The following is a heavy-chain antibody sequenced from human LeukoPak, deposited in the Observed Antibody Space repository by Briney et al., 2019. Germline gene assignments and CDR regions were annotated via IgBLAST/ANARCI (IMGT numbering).Heavy chain of an antibody. CDR3: AGGGDSGGYYYPMFDY. J-gene: IGHJ4*02. CDR2: IYYSGST. CDR1: GGSISSYY. Sequence: SETLSLTCTVSGGSISSYYWRWIRQPPGKGLEWIGYIYYSGSTNYNPSLKSRVTISVDTSKNQFSLKLSSVTAADTAVYYCAGGGDSGGYYYPMFDYWGQGILVTVSS. V-gene: IGHV4-59*01. D-gene: IGHD3-22*01.